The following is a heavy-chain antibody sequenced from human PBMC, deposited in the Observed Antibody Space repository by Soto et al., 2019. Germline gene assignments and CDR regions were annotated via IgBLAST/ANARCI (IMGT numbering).Heavy chain of an antibody. V-gene: IGHV4-59*13. D-gene: IGHD3-3*01. Sequence: PSETLSLTCDVSGGSISSYYWSWIRQPPGKGLEWVGYAYYTETTSYNPSLKSRVSISVDKSRNQFSLKLSSVTAADTAVYYCARGPNDDFWSGYSRGRGQGTLVTVSS. CDR2: AYYTETT. CDR1: GGSISSYY. J-gene: IGHJ4*02. CDR3: ARGPNDDFWSGYSRG.